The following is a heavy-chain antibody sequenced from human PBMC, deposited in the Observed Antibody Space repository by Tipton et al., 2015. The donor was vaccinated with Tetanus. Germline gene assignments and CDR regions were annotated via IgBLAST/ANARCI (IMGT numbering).Heavy chain of an antibody. Sequence: TLSLTCSVSGASIRSYYWNWIRQVPGKGLEWIGYTHHSGNTKYNPSLSGRVTTSVDTSKNQFSLKISSLTAADTAVYYCARDQGGGRVARLNWFGPWGQGTLVTVSS. J-gene: IGHJ5*02. CDR2: THHSGNT. CDR3: ARDQGGGRVARLNWFGP. CDR1: GASIRSYY. V-gene: IGHV4-59*01. D-gene: IGHD3-16*01.